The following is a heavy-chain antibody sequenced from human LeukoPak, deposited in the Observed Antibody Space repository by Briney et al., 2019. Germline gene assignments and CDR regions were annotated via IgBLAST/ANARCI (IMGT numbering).Heavy chain of an antibody. D-gene: IGHD1-14*01. J-gene: IGHJ3*02. V-gene: IGHV3-33*01. Sequence: GGSLRLSCAASGFTFSSFGMHWVRQAPGKGLEWVAVIWYDGSERHYADSVKGRFTISRDNSKNTLYLQMNSLRAEDTAAYYCARGGNAFDIWGQGTMVTVSS. CDR1: GFTFSSFG. CDR2: IWYDGSER. CDR3: ARGGNAFDI.